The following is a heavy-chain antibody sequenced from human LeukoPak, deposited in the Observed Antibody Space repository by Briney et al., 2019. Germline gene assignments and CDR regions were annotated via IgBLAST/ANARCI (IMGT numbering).Heavy chain of an antibody. V-gene: IGHV3-7*04. CDR1: GFTFRSFW. CDR2: INQDGSEK. CDR3: ARDDEQLNI. Sequence: PGGSLRLSCAASGFTFRSFWMSWVRQAPGKGLEWVANINQDGSEKYYVDSVKGRFTISRDNAKNSLYLQMNSLRAEDTAVFYCARDDEQLNIWSQGTMVTVSS. D-gene: IGHD6-19*01. J-gene: IGHJ3*02.